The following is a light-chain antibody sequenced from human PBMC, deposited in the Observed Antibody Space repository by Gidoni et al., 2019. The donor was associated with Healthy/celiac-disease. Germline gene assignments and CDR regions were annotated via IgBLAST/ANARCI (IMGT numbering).Light chain of an antibody. CDR2: DNN. V-gene: IGLV1-51*01. CDR3: V. CDR1: SSNIGNNY. J-gene: IGLJ3*02. Sequence: QSVLTQPPSVSAAPGQKVTISCSGSSSNIGNNYVSWYQQLPGTAPKLLIYDNNKRPSGSPDRFSGSKSDTSATLGITGLQTGDSSLSAWVFGGGTKLTVL.